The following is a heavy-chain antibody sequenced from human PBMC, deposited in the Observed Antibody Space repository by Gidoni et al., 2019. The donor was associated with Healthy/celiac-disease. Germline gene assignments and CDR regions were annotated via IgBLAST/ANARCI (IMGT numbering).Heavy chain of an antibody. CDR2: ISAYNQTT. CDR3: ARVGDYYGSGTDY. J-gene: IGHJ4*02. Sequence: QVQLVQSGAEVKKPGASVKVSCKASGYTFTSYGITWVRQAPGQGLEWMGGISAYNQTTNYAQKRQDRSSMSTETPTSTAYMELRSLRSDDTDVYYCARVGDYYGSGTDYWGQGTMVTVSS. D-gene: IGHD3-10*01. CDR1: GYTFTSYG. V-gene: IGHV1-18*01.